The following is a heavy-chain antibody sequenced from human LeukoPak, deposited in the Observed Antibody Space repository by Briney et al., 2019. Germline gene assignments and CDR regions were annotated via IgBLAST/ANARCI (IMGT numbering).Heavy chain of an antibody. D-gene: IGHD3-3*01. CDR1: GFTFSSYA. J-gene: IGHJ4*02. V-gene: IGHV3-30-3*01. Sequence: GGSLRLSCAASGFTFSSYAMHWVRQAPGKGLEWVAVISYDGSNKYYADSVKGRFTISRDNSKNTLYLQMNSLRAEDTAVYYCAGDLLPYYDFWSGYSDYWGQGTLVTVSS. CDR2: ISYDGSNK. CDR3: AGDLLPYYDFWSGYSDY.